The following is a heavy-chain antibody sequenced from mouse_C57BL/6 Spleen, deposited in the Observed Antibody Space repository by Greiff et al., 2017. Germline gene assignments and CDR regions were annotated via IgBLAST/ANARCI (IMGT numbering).Heavy chain of an antibody. J-gene: IGHJ1*03. Sequence: QVHVKQPGTELVKPGASVKLSCKASGYTFTSYWMHWVKQRPGQGLEWIGNINPSNGGTNYNEKFKSKATLTVDKSSSTAYMQLSSLTSEDSAVYYCARSYGNYPSYWYFDVWGTGTTVTVSS. V-gene: IGHV1-53*01. CDR2: INPSNGGT. CDR1: GYTFTSYW. D-gene: IGHD2-1*01. CDR3: ARSYGNYPSYWYFDV.